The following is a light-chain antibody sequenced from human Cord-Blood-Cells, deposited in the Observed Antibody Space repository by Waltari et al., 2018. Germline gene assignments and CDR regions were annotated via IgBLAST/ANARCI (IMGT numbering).Light chain of an antibody. CDR3: SSYTSSSTWV. Sequence: QSALTQPASVSGSPGQSITISCTGTSSDVGGYNYFSWYQQHPGKAPKLMIYDVSNWPSGFSNRFSGSKSGNTASLTISGLQAEDEADYYCSSYTSSSTWVFGGGTKLTVL. CDR2: DVS. V-gene: IGLV2-14*01. CDR1: SSDVGGYNY. J-gene: IGLJ3*02.